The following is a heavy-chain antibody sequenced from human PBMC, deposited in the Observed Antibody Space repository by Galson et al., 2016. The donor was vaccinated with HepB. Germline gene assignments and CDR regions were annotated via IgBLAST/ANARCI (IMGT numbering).Heavy chain of an antibody. CDR3: ARGAVGATILGNWFDP. V-gene: IGHV3-48*02. Sequence: SLRLSCAASGFTFSSYSMNWVRQAPGKGPEWVSYISSASSAIFYADSVKGRFTISRDNAKNSLYLQMNSLRDEDSAVYFCARGAVGATILGNWFDPWGQGTLVTVSS. CDR1: GFTFSSYS. D-gene: IGHD1-26*01. J-gene: IGHJ5*02. CDR2: ISSASSAI.